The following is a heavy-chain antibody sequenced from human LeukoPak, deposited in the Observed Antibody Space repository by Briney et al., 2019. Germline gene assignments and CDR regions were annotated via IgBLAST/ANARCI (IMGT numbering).Heavy chain of an antibody. CDR3: AEGTTG. D-gene: IGHD1-1*01. CDR1: GFTFNTYS. V-gene: IGHV3-21*01. Sequence: GGSLRLSCEASGFTFNTYSMNWARQAPGKGLEWVSSIRSSSSSINYGDSVKGRFTISRDNAKNSLYLQMNSLRADDTAVYYCAEGTTGWGQGTLVTVSS. CDR2: IRSSSSSI. J-gene: IGHJ1*01.